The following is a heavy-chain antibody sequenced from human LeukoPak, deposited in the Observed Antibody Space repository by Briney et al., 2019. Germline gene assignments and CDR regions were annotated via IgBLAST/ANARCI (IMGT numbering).Heavy chain of an antibody. CDR2: ISAYNGNT. D-gene: IGHD3-22*01. CDR3: ARANRVRYYYDSSGTDYYMDV. Sequence: ASVKVSCKASGYTFTSYGISWVRQAPGQGLEWMGWISAYNGNTKYAQKLQGRVTMTTDTSPSTAYMELRSLRSDDTAVYYCARANRVRYYYDSSGTDYYMDVWGKGTTVTVSS. V-gene: IGHV1-18*01. CDR1: GYTFTSYG. J-gene: IGHJ6*03.